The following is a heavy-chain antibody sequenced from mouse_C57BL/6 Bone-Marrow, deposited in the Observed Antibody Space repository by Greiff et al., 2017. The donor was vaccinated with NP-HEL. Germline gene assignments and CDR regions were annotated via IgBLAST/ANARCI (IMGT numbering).Heavy chain of an antibody. Sequence: EVKLVESGGGLVQPGGSLKLSCAASGFTFSDYYMYWVSQTPEKRLEWVAYISNGGGSTYYPDTVKGRFTISRYNAKNTLYLQMSRLKSEDTAMYCCARHGSLYAMDYWGQGTSVTVSS. J-gene: IGHJ4*01. CDR1: GFTFSDYY. V-gene: IGHV5-12*01. D-gene: IGHD1-1*01. CDR3: ARHGSLYAMDY. CDR2: ISNGGGST.